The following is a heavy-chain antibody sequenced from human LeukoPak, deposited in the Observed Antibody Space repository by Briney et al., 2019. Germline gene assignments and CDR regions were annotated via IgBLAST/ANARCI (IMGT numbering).Heavy chain of an antibody. CDR2: INHRGTT. Sequence: SGGSLRLSCAASGFTFSSYWMTWVRQPPGKGLEWIGEINHRGTTNYNPSLKSRVTISVDMSKDQFSLEVTSVTAADTAVFYCARRLGDYEPFDYWGQGTLVTVSS. J-gene: IGHJ4*02. V-gene: IGHV4-34*01. CDR3: ARRLGDYEPFDY. D-gene: IGHD4-17*01. CDR1: GFTFSSYW.